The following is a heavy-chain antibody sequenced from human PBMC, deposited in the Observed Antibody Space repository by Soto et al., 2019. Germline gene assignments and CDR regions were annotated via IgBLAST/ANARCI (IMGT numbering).Heavy chain of an antibody. D-gene: IGHD3-3*01. Sequence: HPVGSLRLSCAASGFTFSSDSMNWVRQAPGKRLEWISYISTTSRSIHYADSVKDRFTSSRATDKNSLFLQMNSLREEATAVYYCERKGVAFDYWGQRALVTV. CDR3: ERKGVAFDY. CDR1: GFTFSSDS. V-gene: IGHV3-48*02. J-gene: IGHJ4*02. CDR2: ISTTSRSI.